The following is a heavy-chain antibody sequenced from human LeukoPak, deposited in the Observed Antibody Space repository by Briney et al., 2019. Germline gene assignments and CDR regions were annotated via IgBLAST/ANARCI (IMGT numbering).Heavy chain of an antibody. J-gene: IGHJ4*02. CDR3: TRESGAFSPFGF. CDR2: VHLRGAT. V-gene: IGHV4-4*02. D-gene: IGHD1-26*01. CDR1: GGSITTTNW. Sequence: SETLSLTCAVSGGSITTTNWWSWVRQPPGKRLEWIGEVHLRGATNYNLSLESRVSMSIDKSKNHLSLEVTSVTAADTAIYYCTRESGAFSPFGFWGQGTLVTVSS.